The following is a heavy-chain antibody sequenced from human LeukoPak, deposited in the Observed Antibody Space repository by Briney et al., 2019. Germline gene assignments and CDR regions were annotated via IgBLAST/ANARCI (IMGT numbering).Heavy chain of an antibody. CDR3: ARDPVLRYFDWLPPRANPIDY. D-gene: IGHD3-9*01. V-gene: IGHV3-21*01. J-gene: IGHJ4*02. CDR1: GYTFSSYS. Sequence: PGGSLRLSCAASGYTFSSYSMNWVRQAPGKGLEWVSSISSSSSYIYYADSVKGRFTISRDNAKNSLYLQMNSLRAEDTAVYYCARDPVLRYFDWLPPRANPIDYWGQGTLVTVSS. CDR2: ISSSSSYI.